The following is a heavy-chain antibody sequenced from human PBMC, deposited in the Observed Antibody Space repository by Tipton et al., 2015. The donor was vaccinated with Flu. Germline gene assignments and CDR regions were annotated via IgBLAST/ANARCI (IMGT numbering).Heavy chain of an antibody. V-gene: IGHV1-2*02. CDR1: GYTVTDYY. CDR2: INPNSGGR. Sequence: QLVQSGAEVKKPGASVRVSCRASGYTVTDYYIHWVRQAPGQGLGWMGWINPNSGGRKDAQKFQGRVSMTWDTSISTVYMELSRLKSDDTAVYYCARRSWDYWGKGTLVIVSS. CDR3: ARRSWDY. J-gene: IGHJ4*02.